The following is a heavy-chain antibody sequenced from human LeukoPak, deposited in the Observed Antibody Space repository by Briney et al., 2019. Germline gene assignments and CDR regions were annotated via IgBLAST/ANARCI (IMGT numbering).Heavy chain of an antibody. CDR1: GGPFSGYY. CDR3: AGGSVPAAQDY. Sequence: SETLSLTCAVYGGPFSGYYWSWIRQPPGKGPEWIGEINHSGSTNYNPSLKSRVTISVDTSKNQFSLKLSSVTAADTAVYYCAGGSVPAAQDYWGQGTLVTVSS. CDR2: INHSGST. D-gene: IGHD2-2*01. V-gene: IGHV4-34*01. J-gene: IGHJ4*02.